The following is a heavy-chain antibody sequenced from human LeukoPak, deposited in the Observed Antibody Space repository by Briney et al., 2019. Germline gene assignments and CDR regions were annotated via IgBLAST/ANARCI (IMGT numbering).Heavy chain of an antibody. J-gene: IGHJ3*02. V-gene: IGHV1-46*04. Sequence: ASVKVSCKASGYTFISYYMHWVRQAPGQGLEWVGIINPSGGGTSYAQNLQGRVTMTRDTSTGIVYMELSSLRSEDTAVYYCARSPVTGDPSDAFDIWGQGTMVTVSS. CDR3: ARSPVTGDPSDAFDI. CDR2: INPSGGGT. D-gene: IGHD7-27*01. CDR1: GYTFISYY.